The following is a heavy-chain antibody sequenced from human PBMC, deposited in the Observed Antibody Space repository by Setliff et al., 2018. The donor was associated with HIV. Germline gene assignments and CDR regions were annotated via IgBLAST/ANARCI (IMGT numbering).Heavy chain of an antibody. J-gene: IGHJ4*02. D-gene: IGHD3-10*01. CDR3: ARESYFYYFDY. CDR2: IYTSGST. V-gene: IGHV4-61*02. CDR1: DDSISSTYY. Sequence: PSETLSLTCAVSDDSISSTYYWSWIRQPAGKGLEWIGRIYTSGSTNYNPSLKSRVTISVDTSKNQLSLKLSSVTAADAAVYYCARESYFYYFDYWGQGTLVTVSS.